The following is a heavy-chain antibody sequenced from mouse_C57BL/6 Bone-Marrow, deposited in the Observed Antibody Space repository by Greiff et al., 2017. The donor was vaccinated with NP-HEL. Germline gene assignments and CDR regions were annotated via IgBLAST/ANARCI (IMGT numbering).Heavy chain of an antibody. CDR2: IHPNSGST. Sequence: QVQLQQPGAELVKPGASVKLSCKASGYTFTSYWMHWVKQRPGQGLEWIGMIHPNSGSTNYNEKFKSKATLTVDKSSSTAYMQLSSLTSEDSAVYYCARSTGLTLWFAYWGQGTLVTVSA. CDR3: ARSTGLTLWFAY. D-gene: IGHD3-1*01. V-gene: IGHV1-64*01. J-gene: IGHJ3*01. CDR1: GYTFTSYW.